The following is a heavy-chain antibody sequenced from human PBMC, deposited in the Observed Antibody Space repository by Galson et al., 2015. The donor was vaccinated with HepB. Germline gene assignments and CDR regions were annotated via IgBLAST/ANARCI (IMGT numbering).Heavy chain of an antibody. CDR3: ARDSGDY. D-gene: IGHD6-25*01. CDR2: IYYSGST. Sequence: ETLSLTCTVSGGSISSSSYYWGWIRQPPGKGLEWIGSIYYSGSTYYNPSLKSRVTISVDTSKNQFSLKLSSVTAADTAVYYCARDSGDYWGQGTLVTVSS. CDR1: GGSISSSSYY. V-gene: IGHV4-39*02. J-gene: IGHJ4*02.